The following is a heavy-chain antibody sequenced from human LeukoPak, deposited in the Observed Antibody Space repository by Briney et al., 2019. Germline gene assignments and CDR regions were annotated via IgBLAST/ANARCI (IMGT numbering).Heavy chain of an antibody. CDR1: GFTFSSYE. J-gene: IGHJ4*02. V-gene: IGHV3-48*03. CDR3: ARGESVTTPYFDY. Sequence: GGSLRLSCAASGFTFSSYEMNWVRQAPGKGLEWVSYISSSGSTIYYADSVKGRFTISRDNAKNSLYLQMNSLRAEDTAVYYCARGESVTTPYFDYWGQGTLVTVSS. CDR2: ISSSGSTI. D-gene: IGHD4-17*01.